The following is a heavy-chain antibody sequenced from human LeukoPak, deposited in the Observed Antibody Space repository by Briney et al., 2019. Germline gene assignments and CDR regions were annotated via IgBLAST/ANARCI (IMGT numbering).Heavy chain of an antibody. V-gene: IGHV3-74*01. CDR2: ISGDGRNI. CDR3: TRDLMDYDVSTGLHHYYMDV. D-gene: IGHD3-9*01. Sequence: GGSLRLSCAASGFTFSSYWMHWVRQDPRKGLMWVSRISGDGRNINYADSVRGRFTISRDNAKNTLYLQMNTLRVEDTAVYYCTRDLMDYDVSTGLHHYYMDVWGQGTTVTVSS. J-gene: IGHJ6*02. CDR1: GFTFSSYW.